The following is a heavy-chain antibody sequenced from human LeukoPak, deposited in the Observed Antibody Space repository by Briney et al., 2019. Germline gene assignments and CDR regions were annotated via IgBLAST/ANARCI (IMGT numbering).Heavy chain of an antibody. CDR1: GFTFSSYS. CDR3: ARRGRNVVVPAAMSAMDV. J-gene: IGHJ6*02. V-gene: IGHV3-21*01. Sequence: PGGSLRLSCAASGFTFSSYSMNWVRQAPGKGLEWVSSISRSSYIYYADSVKGRFTISRDNAKNSLYLQMNSLRAEDTAVYYCARRGRNVVVPAAMSAMDVWGQGTTVTVSS. D-gene: IGHD2-2*01. CDR2: ISRSSYI.